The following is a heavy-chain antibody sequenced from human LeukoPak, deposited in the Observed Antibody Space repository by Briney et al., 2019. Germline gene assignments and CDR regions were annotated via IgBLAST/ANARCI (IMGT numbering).Heavy chain of an antibody. V-gene: IGHV1-2*06. J-gene: IGHJ1*01. CDR2: INPNSGGT. D-gene: IGHD6-19*01. Sequence: ASVKVSCKASGGTFSSYAISWVRQAPGQGLEWMGRINPNSGGTNYAQKFQGRVTMTRDTSISTAYMELSRLRSDDTAVYYCARDLDSSGLEYFQHWGQGTLVTVSS. CDR1: GGTFSSYA. CDR3: ARDLDSSGLEYFQH.